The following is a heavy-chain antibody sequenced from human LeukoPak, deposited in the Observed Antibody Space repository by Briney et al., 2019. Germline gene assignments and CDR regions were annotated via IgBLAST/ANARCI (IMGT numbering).Heavy chain of an antibody. CDR3: ARVRQEVSMIVVFMTAVSYYLDF. V-gene: IGHV4-34*01. D-gene: IGHD3-22*01. J-gene: IGHJ6*03. CDR2: INHSGRI. Sequence: SETLSLTCAVYGGSFSGYYWTWIRQAPGKGLEWIGEINHSGRIKYNPSLKSRLNISVDASTTQFSLNLSSLTAADTAVYYFARVRQEVSMIVVFMTAVSYYLDFLCKGTTVTVS. CDR1: GGSFSGYY.